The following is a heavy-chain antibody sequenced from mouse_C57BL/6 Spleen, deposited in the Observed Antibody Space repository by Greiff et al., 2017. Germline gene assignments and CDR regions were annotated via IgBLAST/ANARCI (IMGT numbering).Heavy chain of an antibody. V-gene: IGHV1-69*01. CDR3: ARNYDYDAMDY. D-gene: IGHD1-1*02. Sequence: QVQLQQPGAELVMPGASVKLSCKASGYTFTSYWMHWVKQRPGQGLEWIGEIDPSDSYTNYNQKFKGKSTLTVDKSSSTAYMQLSSLTSEDSAVYYCARNYDYDAMDYGGQGTSVTVSS. CDR2: IDPSDSYT. J-gene: IGHJ4*01. CDR1: GYTFTSYW.